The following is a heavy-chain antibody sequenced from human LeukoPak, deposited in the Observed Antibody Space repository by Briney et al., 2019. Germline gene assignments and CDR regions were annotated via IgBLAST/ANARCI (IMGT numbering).Heavy chain of an antibody. D-gene: IGHD6-19*01. J-gene: IGHJ4*02. Sequence: ASVKVSCKASVYTFSDYYIHWVRQAPGQGLEWMAWINPTNGDTNYAQKFQGGVTMTRDTSISTAYMELTRLISDDTAVYYCARVGSSGWYVHPTLDYWGQGTLVTVSS. CDR2: INPTNGDT. CDR3: ARVGSSGWYVHPTLDY. V-gene: IGHV1-2*02. CDR1: VYTFSDYY.